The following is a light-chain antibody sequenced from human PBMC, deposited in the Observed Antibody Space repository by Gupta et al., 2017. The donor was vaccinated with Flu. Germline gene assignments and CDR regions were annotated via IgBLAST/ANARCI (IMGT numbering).Light chain of an antibody. V-gene: IGLV3-1*01. CDR1: KLGDKY. CDR2: QGS. CDR3: QSWDSGTVV. Sequence: CSGDKLGDKYASWYQQKAGQSPVLVLYQGSKRPSGIPERFSGSFSGDTATLTISGTQATDEADYYCQSWDSGTVVFGTGARVTVL. J-gene: IGLJ1*01.